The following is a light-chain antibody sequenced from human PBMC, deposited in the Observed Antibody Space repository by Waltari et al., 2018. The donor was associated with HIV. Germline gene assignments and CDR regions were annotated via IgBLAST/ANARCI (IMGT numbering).Light chain of an antibody. CDR1: SSDIGAYDF. CDR2: EVT. V-gene: IGLV2-8*01. J-gene: IGLJ2*01. Sequence: QSALTQPPSASGSLGQSVTISCTGSSSDIGAYDFVSWFHQHPHSAPKLLLYEVTRRPATVSDRFSGSRSGNTAFLTVAGLQPDDEATYFCSSYGDSLKVLFGGGTNVTVL. CDR3: SSYGDSLKVL.